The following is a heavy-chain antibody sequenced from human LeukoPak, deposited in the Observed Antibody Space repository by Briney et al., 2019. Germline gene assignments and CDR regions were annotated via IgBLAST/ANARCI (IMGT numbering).Heavy chain of an antibody. CDR3: AKASSGTYQGYYYYYMDV. CDR1: GFTFSSYA. J-gene: IGHJ6*03. CDR2: MTGSGGTT. Sequence: PGGSLRLSCAASGFTFSSYAMTWVRQAPGKGLEWVSGMTGSGGTTYYADSVKGRFTISRDNSKNTLYLQMNSLRAEDTAKYYCAKASSGTYQGYYYYYMDVWGKGTTVTVSS. V-gene: IGHV3-23*01. D-gene: IGHD1-26*01.